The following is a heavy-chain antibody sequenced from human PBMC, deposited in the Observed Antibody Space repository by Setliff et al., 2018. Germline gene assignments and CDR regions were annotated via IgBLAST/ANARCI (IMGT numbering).Heavy chain of an antibody. J-gene: IGHJ5*02. CDR3: ASDIWAPRPIPRP. Sequence: GGSLRLSCAASGFTFSSYTMSWVRQTPGKGLEWVSSISSTSWYIYYTDSVKGRFTISRDNAKNSLYLQMNSLRAEDTAVYYCASDIWAPRPIPRPWGQGTLVTVSS. V-gene: IGHV3-21*01. CDR1: GFTFSSYT. D-gene: IGHD3-10*01. CDR2: ISSTSWYI.